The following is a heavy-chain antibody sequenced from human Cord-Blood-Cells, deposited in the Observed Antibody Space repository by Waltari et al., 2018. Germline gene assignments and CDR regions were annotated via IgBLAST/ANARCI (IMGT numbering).Heavy chain of an antibody. J-gene: IGHJ2*01. CDR3: ARERVFAFHWYFDL. CDR2: IYYSGST. CDR1: GGSISSGGYS. V-gene: IGHV4-31*03. Sequence: QVQLQESGPGLVKPSQTLSLTCTVSGGSISSGGYSWSWIRQHPGKGLEWIGYIYYSGSTYYNPSLKSRVTISVDTSKNQFSLKLSSVTAADTAVYYCARERVFAFHWYFDLWGRGTLVTVSS.